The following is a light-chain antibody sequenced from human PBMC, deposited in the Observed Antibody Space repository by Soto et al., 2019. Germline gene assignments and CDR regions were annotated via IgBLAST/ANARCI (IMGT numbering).Light chain of an antibody. CDR3: SSYAGSNNWV. CDR2: EVN. J-gene: IGLJ2*01. V-gene: IGLV2-8*01. CDR1: SSDVGGYNY. Sequence: QSALTQPPSASGSPGQSVTISSTGTSSDVGGYNYVSWYQQHPGKAPKLMIYEVNKRPSGVPDRFSGSKSGNTASLTVSGLQAEDETDYYCSSYAGSNNWVFGGGTKLTVL.